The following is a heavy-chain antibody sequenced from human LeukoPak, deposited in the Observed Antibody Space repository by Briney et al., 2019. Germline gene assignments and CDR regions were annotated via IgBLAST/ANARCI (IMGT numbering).Heavy chain of an antibody. CDR3: ARAVSSSEGFDY. CDR2: ISGSGGST. CDR1: GFTFSSYA. J-gene: IGHJ4*02. D-gene: IGHD6-13*01. Sequence: PGGSLRLSCAASGFTFSSYAMSWVRQAPGKGLEWVSAISGSGGSTYYADSVKGRFTISRDNSKNTLYLQMNSLRAEDTAVYYCARAVSSSEGFDYWGQGTLVTVSS. V-gene: IGHV3-23*01.